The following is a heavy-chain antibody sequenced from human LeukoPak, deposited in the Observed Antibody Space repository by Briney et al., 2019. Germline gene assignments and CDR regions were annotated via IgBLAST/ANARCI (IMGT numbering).Heavy chain of an antibody. CDR1: GGTFSSYA. Sequence: ASVKVSCKASGGTFSSYAISWVRQAPGQGLEWMGRIIPIFGTANYAQKFQGRVTITTDESTSTAYMGLSSLRSEDTAVYYCARDPEVGYCSGGSCYGQGYWGQGTLVTVSS. J-gene: IGHJ4*02. CDR2: IIPIFGTA. D-gene: IGHD2-15*01. CDR3: ARDPEVGYCSGGSCYGQGY. V-gene: IGHV1-69*05.